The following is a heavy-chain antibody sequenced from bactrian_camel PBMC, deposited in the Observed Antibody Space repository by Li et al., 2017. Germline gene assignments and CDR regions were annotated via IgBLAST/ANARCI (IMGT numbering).Heavy chain of an antibody. Sequence: VQLVESGGGSVQAGGSLTLSCAASGYTYSSYYMSWVRQAPGKGLEWVSTIRSDGSNTYYADSVKGRFTISRDNAKNTVYLQMNSLKSEDTALYYCATKVVAGTDYWGQGTQVTVS. J-gene: IGHJ4*01. CDR2: IRSDGSNT. CDR1: GYTYSSYY. CDR3: ATKVVAGTDY. V-gene: IGHV3-2*01. D-gene: IGHD6*01.